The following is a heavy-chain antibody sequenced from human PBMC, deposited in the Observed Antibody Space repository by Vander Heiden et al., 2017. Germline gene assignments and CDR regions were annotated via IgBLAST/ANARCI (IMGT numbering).Heavy chain of an antibody. Sequence: EVQLVESGGGLVQPGRSLRLSCAASGFTFDDYAMHWVRQAPGKGLEWVSGISWNSGSLGYADSVKGRFTISRDNAKNSLYLQMNSLRTEDTALYYCAKDIEFGYSSGCLSFWGQGTLVTVSS. CDR2: ISWNSGSL. CDR3: AKDIEFGYSSGCLSF. V-gene: IGHV3-9*01. J-gene: IGHJ4*02. D-gene: IGHD6-19*01. CDR1: GFTFDDYA.